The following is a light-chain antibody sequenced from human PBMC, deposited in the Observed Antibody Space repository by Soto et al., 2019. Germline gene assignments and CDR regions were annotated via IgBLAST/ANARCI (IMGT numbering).Light chain of an antibody. V-gene: IGLV4-69*01. CDR2: LNSDGSH. CDR3: QTWGTAIHDVV. CDR1: SGHSTYA. J-gene: IGLJ2*01. Sequence: QLVLTQSPSASASLGASVKLTCTLSSGHSTYAIAWHQKQPEKGPRYLMKLNSDGSHSKGDGIPDRFSGSSSGAERHLTISSLQSEDEADYYCQTWGTAIHDVVFGGGTKLTVL.